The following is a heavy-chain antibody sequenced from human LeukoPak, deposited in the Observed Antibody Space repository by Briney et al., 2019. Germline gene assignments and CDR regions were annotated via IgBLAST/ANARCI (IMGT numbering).Heavy chain of an antibody. D-gene: IGHD2-2*01. V-gene: IGHV1-3*01. CDR1: GYTFTSYA. CDR2: INAGNGNT. Sequence: ASVKVSCKASGYTFTSYAMHWVRQAPGQRLEWMGWINAGNGNTKYSQKFQGRVTITRDTSASTAYMELSSLRSEDTAVYYCAREVVVGGGNWFDPWGQGTLVTVSS. CDR3: AREVVVGGGNWFDP. J-gene: IGHJ5*02.